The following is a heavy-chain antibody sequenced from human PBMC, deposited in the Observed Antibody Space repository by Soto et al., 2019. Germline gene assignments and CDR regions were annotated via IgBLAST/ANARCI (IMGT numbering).Heavy chain of an antibody. Sequence: GGSLRLSCAASGFTFSNYAMSWVRQAPGKGLEWVSAISGSGGSTYYADSVKGRFTISRDNSKNTLYLQMNSLRAEDTAVYYCAKDRTTDSSGYTEYFQHWGQGTLVTVSS. CDR1: GFTFSNYA. CDR3: AKDRTTDSSGYTEYFQH. D-gene: IGHD3-22*01. J-gene: IGHJ1*01. CDR2: ISGSGGST. V-gene: IGHV3-23*01.